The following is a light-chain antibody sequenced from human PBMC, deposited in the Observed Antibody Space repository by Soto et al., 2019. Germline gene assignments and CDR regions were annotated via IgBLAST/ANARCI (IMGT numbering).Light chain of an antibody. V-gene: IGLV2-18*02. CDR3: SSYTISNTYV. CDR2: DVS. J-gene: IGLJ1*01. CDR1: NSDFGTYNG. Sequence: ALTQPPSVSGSPGQSVTISCTGPNSDFGTYNGISWYQQPPGTAPKLMIYDVSNRPSGVPDRFSGSKSGNTASLTISGLQAEDEGDYYCSSYTISNTYVFGTGTKVTVL.